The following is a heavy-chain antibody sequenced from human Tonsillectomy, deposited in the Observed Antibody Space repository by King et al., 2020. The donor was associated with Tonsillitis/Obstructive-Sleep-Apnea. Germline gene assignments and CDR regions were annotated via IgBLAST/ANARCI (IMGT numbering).Heavy chain of an antibody. D-gene: IGHD5-18*01. J-gene: IGHJ4*02. Sequence: QLQESGPGLVKPSETLSLTCTVSGGSISSSSYYWSWIRQPPGKGLEWIGSIYYSGSTYYNPSLKSRVTISVDTSKNQFSLKLSSVTAADTAVYYCASGVLRGYSYGYGYWGQGTLVTVSS. CDR3: ASGVLRGYSYGYGY. CDR2: IYYSGST. CDR1: GGSISSSSYY. V-gene: IGHV4-39*01.